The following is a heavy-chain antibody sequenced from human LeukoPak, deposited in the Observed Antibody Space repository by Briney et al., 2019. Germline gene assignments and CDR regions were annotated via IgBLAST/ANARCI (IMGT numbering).Heavy chain of an antibody. Sequence: PGRSLRLSRAASGFTFSSYGMHWVRQAPGKGLEWVAVISYDGSNKYYADSVKGRFTISRDNSKNTLYLQMNSLRAEDTAVYYCAKVSYGDYVHDYWGQGTLVTVSS. CDR2: ISYDGSNK. J-gene: IGHJ4*02. V-gene: IGHV3-30*18. CDR1: GFTFSSYG. CDR3: AKVSYGDYVHDY. D-gene: IGHD4-17*01.